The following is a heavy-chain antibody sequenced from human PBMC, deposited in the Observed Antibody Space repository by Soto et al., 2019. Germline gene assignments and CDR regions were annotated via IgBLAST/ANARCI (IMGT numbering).Heavy chain of an antibody. CDR3: AKVAYYYHSGSSDPSDY. CDR2: ISYDGSNR. CDR1: GFTFSNYD. Sequence: QVQLVESGGGVVQPGRSLRLSCAASGFTFSNYDMSWVRQAPGKGLEWVALISYDGSNRYYGDAVKGRFTISRDNSKNTLYLQMNTLRAEDTAVLYCAKVAYYYHSGSSDPSDYWGQGTLVTVSS. V-gene: IGHV3-30*18. D-gene: IGHD3-10*01. J-gene: IGHJ4*02.